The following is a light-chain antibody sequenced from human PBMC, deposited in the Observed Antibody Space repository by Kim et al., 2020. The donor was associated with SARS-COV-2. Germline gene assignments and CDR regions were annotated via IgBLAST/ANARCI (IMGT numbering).Light chain of an antibody. CDR1: QNITTY. V-gene: IGKV1-39*01. CDR3: QHSYNTPYT. CDR2: AAS. J-gene: IGKJ2*01. Sequence: DIQMTQSPSSLSASVGDRVTITCRASQNITTYLNWYQQKPGLAPNLLIYAASGLQSGVPSRFSGSGSGTDFTLTISSLQPEDFATYYCQHSYNTPYTFGQGTKLEIK.